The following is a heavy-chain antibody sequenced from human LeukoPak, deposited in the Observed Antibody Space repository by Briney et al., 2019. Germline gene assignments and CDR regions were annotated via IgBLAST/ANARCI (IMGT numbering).Heavy chain of an antibody. Sequence: PGGSLRLSCVASGLTFSPYSMNWVRQAPGKGLEWVSAISGSGGSTYYADSVKGRFTISRDNSKNTLYLQMNSLRAEDTAVYYCAKTPDVDIVATFTDYWGQGTLVTVSS. D-gene: IGHD5-12*01. CDR3: AKTPDVDIVATFTDY. CDR1: GLTFSPYS. J-gene: IGHJ4*02. CDR2: ISGSGGST. V-gene: IGHV3-23*01.